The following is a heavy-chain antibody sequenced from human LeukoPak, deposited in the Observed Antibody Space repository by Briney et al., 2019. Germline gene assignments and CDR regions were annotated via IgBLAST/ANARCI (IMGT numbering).Heavy chain of an antibody. V-gene: IGHV5-51*01. J-gene: IGHJ6*03. Sequence: GESLKISCKGSGYSFTSYWIGWVRQMPGKGLEWMGIIYPGDSDTRYSPSFQGQVTISADKSISTAYLQWSSLKASDTAMSYCARHSTRGDYYYYYMDVWGKGTTVTVSS. CDR2: IYPGDSDT. D-gene: IGHD3-10*01. CDR1: GYSFTSYW. CDR3: ARHSTRGDYYYYYMDV.